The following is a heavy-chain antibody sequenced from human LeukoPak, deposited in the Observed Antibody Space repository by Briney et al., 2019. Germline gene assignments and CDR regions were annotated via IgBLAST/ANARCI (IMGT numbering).Heavy chain of an antibody. D-gene: IGHD3-10*01. Sequence: PGGSLRLSCTASGFTFGDYAMTWVRQAPGKGLEWVANINEDGRVKYYVDSLKGRFTISRDNAKNSLYLQMNSLRAEDTAVYYCATWRFGDCYWGQGTLVTVSS. CDR3: ATWRFGDCY. V-gene: IGHV3-7*01. J-gene: IGHJ4*02. CDR1: GFTFGDYA. CDR2: INEDGRVK.